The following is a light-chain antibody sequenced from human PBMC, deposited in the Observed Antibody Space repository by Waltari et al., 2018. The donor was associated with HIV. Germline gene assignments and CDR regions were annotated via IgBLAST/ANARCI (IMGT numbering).Light chain of an antibody. J-gene: IGLJ3*02. Sequence: QSALTHLPPVSGSPGQPAPIPCFETTITFGSFNQSPGSHQPPGSAPKPLIFGVSNRPSGVPDRFSGSKSGNTASLTISGLQAEDEADYYCSSYRSSITLLFGGGTKLTVL. CDR1: TITFGSFNQ. CDR2: GVS. V-gene: IGLV2-18*02. CDR3: SSYRSSITLL.